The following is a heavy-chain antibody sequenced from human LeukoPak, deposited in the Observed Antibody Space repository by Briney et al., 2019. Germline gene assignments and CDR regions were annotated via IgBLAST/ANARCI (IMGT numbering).Heavy chain of an antibody. V-gene: IGHV1-69*05. D-gene: IGHD1-26*01. Sequence: ASVKVSCKASGYTFTGYYMHWVRQAPGQGLEWMGGIIPMFGTANYAQKFQGRVTITTEESTSTVYMELSSLGSEDTAMYYCARVFARGGEISGSYYYYWGQGTLVTVSS. J-gene: IGHJ4*02. CDR2: IIPMFGTA. CDR3: ARVFARGGEISGSYYYY. CDR1: GYTFTGYY.